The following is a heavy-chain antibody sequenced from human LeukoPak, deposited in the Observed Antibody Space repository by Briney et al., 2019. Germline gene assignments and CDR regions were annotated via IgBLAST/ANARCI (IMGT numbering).Heavy chain of an antibody. CDR1: GYTSTSYY. Sequence: VASVKVSCKASGYTSTSYYMHWVRQAPGQGLEWMGIINPSGGSTSYAQKFQGRVTMTRDTSTSTVYMELSSLRSEDTAVYYCARDRDDSSGYYYAVDFDYWGQGTLVTVSS. V-gene: IGHV1-46*01. D-gene: IGHD3-22*01. CDR2: INPSGGST. CDR3: ARDRDDSSGYYYAVDFDY. J-gene: IGHJ4*02.